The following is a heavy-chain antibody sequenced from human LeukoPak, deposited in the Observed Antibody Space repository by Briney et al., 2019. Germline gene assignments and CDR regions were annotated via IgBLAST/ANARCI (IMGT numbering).Heavy chain of an antibody. J-gene: IGHJ4*02. V-gene: IGHV3-7*04. CDR2: IKQDGSDK. CDR3: ARVNGDYGGSLDY. Sequence: GGSLRLSCAASGFTFSSYWMSWVRQAPGKGLEWVANIKQDGSDKYYVDSLKGRFTISRDNARNSLYLQMNSLRAEDTAVYYCARVNGDYGGSLDYWGQGTLVTVSS. CDR1: GFTFSSYW. D-gene: IGHD4-23*01.